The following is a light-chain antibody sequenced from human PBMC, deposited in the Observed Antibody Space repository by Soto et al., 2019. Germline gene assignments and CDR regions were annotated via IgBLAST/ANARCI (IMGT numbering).Light chain of an antibody. CDR3: QQYGSSPKT. V-gene: IGKV3-20*01. CDR2: GAS. J-gene: IGKJ1*01. CDR1: ESVSSIY. Sequence: EIELTQSPGTLSLSPGERATLSCRASESVSSIYLAWYQQKPGQAPRLLIFGASSRATGIPDRFSGSGSGTDFTLTISRLEPEDFAVYYCQQYGSSPKTFGQGTRWIS.